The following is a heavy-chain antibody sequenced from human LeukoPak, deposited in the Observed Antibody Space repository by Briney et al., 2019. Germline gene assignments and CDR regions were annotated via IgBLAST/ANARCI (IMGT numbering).Heavy chain of an antibody. CDR1: GFTFSSYA. CDR3: ARDPGDFGVVITLYYYYYMDV. J-gene: IGHJ6*03. CDR2: ISGSGGST. V-gene: IGHV3-23*01. Sequence: GGSLRLSCAASGFTFSSYAMSWVRQAPGKGLEWVSAISGSGGSTYYADSVKGRFTISRDNSKNTLYLQMNSLRAEDTAVYYCARDPGDFGVVITLYYYYYMDVWGKGTTVTVSS. D-gene: IGHD3-3*01.